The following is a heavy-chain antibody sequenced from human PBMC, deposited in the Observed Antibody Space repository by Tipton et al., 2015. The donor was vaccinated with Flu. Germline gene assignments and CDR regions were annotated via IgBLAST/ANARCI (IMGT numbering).Heavy chain of an antibody. D-gene: IGHD4-17*01. CDR1: GFILSDYM. CDR2: INSAGTST. Sequence: SLRLSCESAGFILSDYMMHWVRQGPGKGLVWVSRINSAGTSTTYADSVRGRFTISRDNAKNTLFLQMNSLTAEDTAVYYCARVNDFGDYAAYDIWGQGTTVSVSS. J-gene: IGHJ3*02. CDR3: ARVNDFGDYAAYDI. V-gene: IGHV3-74*01.